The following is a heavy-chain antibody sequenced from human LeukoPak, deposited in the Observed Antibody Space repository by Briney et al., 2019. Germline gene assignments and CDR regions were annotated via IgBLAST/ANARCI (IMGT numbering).Heavy chain of an antibody. Sequence: NPSETLSLTCTVSGGSISSYYWSWIRQPPGKGLEWIGYIYYSGSTNYNPSLKSRVIISVDTSKNQFSLKLTSVTAADTAVYYCARTTEGGYTYGYFYYYYMDVWGKGTTVTISS. CDR2: IYYSGST. CDR1: GGSISSYY. J-gene: IGHJ6*03. V-gene: IGHV4-59*01. CDR3: ARTTEGGYTYGYFYYYYMDV. D-gene: IGHD5-18*01.